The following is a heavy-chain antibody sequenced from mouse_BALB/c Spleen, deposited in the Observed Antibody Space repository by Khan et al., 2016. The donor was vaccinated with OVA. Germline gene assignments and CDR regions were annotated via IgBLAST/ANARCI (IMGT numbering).Heavy chain of an antibody. CDR2: IYPGSNNT. V-gene: IGHV1-77*01. J-gene: IGHJ3*01. CDR1: GYTFTDYN. CDR3: AREWGVWFPY. Sequence: QVQLKQSGAELARPGASVKLSCKASGYTFTDYNINWVKQRTGQGLEWIGEIYPGSNNTYYNEKFKGKATLTADKSSSTAYMQLSSLTSADSAVYFFAREWGVWFPYWGQGTLVTVAA.